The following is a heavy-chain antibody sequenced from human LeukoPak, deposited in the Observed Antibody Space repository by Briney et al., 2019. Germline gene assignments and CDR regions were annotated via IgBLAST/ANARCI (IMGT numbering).Heavy chain of an antibody. D-gene: IGHD2-15*01. CDR3: ARAPPYCSGGSCYFDY. CDR1: GGSISSYY. Sequence: SETLSLTCTVSGGSISSYYWSWIRQPPGKGLEWIGYIYYSGNTNYNPSLRSRITISVDMSKNQFSLKLSSVTAADTAVYYCARAPPYCSGGSCYFDYWGQGTLVTVSS. J-gene: IGHJ4*02. CDR2: IYYSGNT. V-gene: IGHV4-59*01.